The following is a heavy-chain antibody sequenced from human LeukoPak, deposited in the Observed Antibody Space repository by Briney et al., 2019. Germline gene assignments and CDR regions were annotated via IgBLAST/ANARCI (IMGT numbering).Heavy chain of an antibody. J-gene: IGHJ4*02. Sequence: PGGSLRLSCAASGFTFSSYGMSWVRQAPGKGLEWVSAVTGGGDTTYYADSVRGRFTISRDNSKNTLYLQMNSLRAEDTAVYYCAEMQGYFDYWGQGTLVTVSS. CDR3: AEMQGYFDY. V-gene: IGHV3-23*01. CDR1: GFTFSSYG. CDR2: VTGGGDTT.